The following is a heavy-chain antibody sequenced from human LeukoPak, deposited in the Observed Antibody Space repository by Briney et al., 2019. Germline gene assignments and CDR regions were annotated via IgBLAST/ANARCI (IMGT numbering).Heavy chain of an antibody. J-gene: IGHJ4*02. CDR2: ISYDGSNK. CDR3: GRFYQRSGTKVAY. V-gene: IGHV3-30-3*01. CDR1: GFTFSSYA. Sequence: GGSLRLSCAASGFTFSSYAMHWVRQAPGKGLEWVAVISYDGSNKYYADSVKGRFTISRDNSKNTLYLQMNSLRAEDTAVYYWGRFYQRSGTKVAYWGQEPLVTVSS. D-gene: IGHD2-2*01.